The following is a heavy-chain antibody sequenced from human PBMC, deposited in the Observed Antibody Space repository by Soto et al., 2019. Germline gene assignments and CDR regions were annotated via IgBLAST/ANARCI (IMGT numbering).Heavy chain of an antibody. CDR2: ISYDGSNK. D-gene: IGHD6-19*01. CDR3: AKSSSGWYNWFDP. CDR1: GFTFSSYG. J-gene: IGHJ5*02. Sequence: QVQLLESGGGVVQPGRSLRLSCAASGFTFSSYGMHRVRQAPGKGLEWVAVISYDGSNKYYADSVKGRFTISRDNSKNTLYLQMNSLRAEDTAVYYCAKSSSGWYNWFDPWGQGTLVTVSS. V-gene: IGHV3-30*18.